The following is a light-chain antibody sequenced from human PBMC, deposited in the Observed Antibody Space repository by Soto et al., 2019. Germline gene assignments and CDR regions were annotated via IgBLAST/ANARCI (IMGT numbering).Light chain of an antibody. CDR2: GAY. CDR3: KKHGSSRS. J-gene: IGKJ4*02. CDR1: QSVSSTY. V-gene: IGKV3-20*01. Sequence: EIVLTQSPGTLSLSPGESAALSCRASQSVSSTYLAWYQQNPGQAPRILRYGAYRRSTGIPDRFSGSGSGADFTLTIRRMEPEDFAVYYWKKHGSSRSFGGGTKLEIK.